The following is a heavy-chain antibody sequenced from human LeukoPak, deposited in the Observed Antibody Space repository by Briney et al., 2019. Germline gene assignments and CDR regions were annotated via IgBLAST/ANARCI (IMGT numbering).Heavy chain of an antibody. CDR1: GFTFSSYA. CDR3: AKGLLRLGELSLHYFDY. J-gene: IGHJ4*02. V-gene: IGHV3-23*01. D-gene: IGHD3-16*02. CDR2: ISGSGGST. Sequence: GGSLRLSCAASGFTFSSYAMSWVRQAPGKGLEWVSAISGSGGSTYYADSVKGRFTISRDNSKNTLYLQMNSLRAEDTAVYYCAKGLLRLGELSLHYFDYWGRGTLVTVSS.